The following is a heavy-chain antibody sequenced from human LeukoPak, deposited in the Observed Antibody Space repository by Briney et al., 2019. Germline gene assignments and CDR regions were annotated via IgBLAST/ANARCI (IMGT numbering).Heavy chain of an antibody. J-gene: IGHJ5*02. CDR1: GGSFSGYY. Sequence: SETLSLTCAVYGGSFSGYYWSWIRQPPGKGLEWIGEINHSGSTNYNPSLKSRVTISVDTSKNQFSLKLSPVTAADTAVYYCARVVRGYQLLLNWFDPWGQGTLVTVSS. D-gene: IGHD2-2*01. CDR2: INHSGST. V-gene: IGHV4-34*01. CDR3: ARVVRGYQLLLNWFDP.